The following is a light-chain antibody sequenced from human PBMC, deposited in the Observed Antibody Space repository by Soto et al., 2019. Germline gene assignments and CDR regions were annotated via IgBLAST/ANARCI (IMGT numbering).Light chain of an antibody. V-gene: IGKV1-33*01. Sequence: TKPPTSVPQSARHSLTLPGQTSHDIRDYLNWYQQKSGKPPKLLIYDVSNWQTGVPSRFSGSGSGTDFTFIISSLQPEDIATYFCQQYDSPSQTFGPGTKVDIK. CDR1: HDIRDY. CDR2: DVS. J-gene: IGKJ3*01. CDR3: QQYDSPSQT.